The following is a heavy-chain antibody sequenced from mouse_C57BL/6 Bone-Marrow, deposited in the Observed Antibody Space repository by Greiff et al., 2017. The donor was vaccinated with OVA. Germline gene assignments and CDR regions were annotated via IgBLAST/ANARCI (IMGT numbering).Heavy chain of an antibody. J-gene: IGHJ3*01. CDR2: ILPGSGCT. Sequence: VQRVASGAELMKPGASVQLSCKAPGYTFTGYWIEWVKQRPGHGLEWIGEILPGSGCTNYHEKFQGKATFTEDTSSNTAYMQRSSLTTEDAAIDYCSRSGYYPADWGQGTLVTVSA. CDR3: SRSGYYPAD. D-gene: IGHD2-3*01. CDR1: GYTFTGYW. V-gene: IGHV1-9*01.